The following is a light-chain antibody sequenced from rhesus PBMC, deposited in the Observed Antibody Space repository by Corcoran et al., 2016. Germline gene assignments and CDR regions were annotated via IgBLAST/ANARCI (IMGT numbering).Light chain of an antibody. J-gene: IGKJ3*01. CDR2: GAS. Sequence: DIQMTQSPSSLSASVGDRVTITCRASQDINSQLNWYKQKPGNAPKRLIYGASSLETGVPTRFSGIGSGTDFILTISSLQPEDFATYYCLQYNSEPFTFGPGTRLDIE. CDR1: QDINSQ. CDR3: LQYNSEPFT. V-gene: IGKV1-43*02.